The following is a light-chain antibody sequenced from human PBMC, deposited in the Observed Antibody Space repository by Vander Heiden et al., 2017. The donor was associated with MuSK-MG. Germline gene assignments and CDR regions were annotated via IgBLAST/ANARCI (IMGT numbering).Light chain of an antibody. Sequence: SYELTQPPSVSVSPGQTASITCSGDKLGDKYASWYQQKPGQSPVLVIYEDKKRPSGIPERFSGHNSANTATLTISGTQAVDDADYYCQAWNRNIVIFGGGTKMTVL. CDR3: QAWNRNIVI. CDR1: KLGDKY. J-gene: IGLJ2*01. CDR2: EDK. V-gene: IGLV3-1*01.